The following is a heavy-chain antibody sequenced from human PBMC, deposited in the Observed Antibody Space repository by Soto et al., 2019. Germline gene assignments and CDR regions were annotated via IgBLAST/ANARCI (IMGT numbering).Heavy chain of an antibody. J-gene: IGHJ3*01. V-gene: IGHV3-21*04. CDR3: AKDILLGKSGSYPDALDA. D-gene: IGHD1-26*01. CDR1: GFTFTRYS. Sequence: NPWGSLRLSCAASGFTFTRYSMNWFRQAPGKGLEWVSGISWNNGNIAYAASVKGRFTISRDNAKNSLYLQMERLRTEDTALYYCAKDILLGKSGSYPDALDAWGQGIMVTVSS. CDR2: ISWNNGNI.